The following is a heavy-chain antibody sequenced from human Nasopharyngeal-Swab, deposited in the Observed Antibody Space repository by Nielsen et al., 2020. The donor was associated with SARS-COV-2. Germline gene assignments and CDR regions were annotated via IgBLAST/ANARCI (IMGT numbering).Heavy chain of an antibody. J-gene: IGHJ4*02. D-gene: IGHD5-18*01. V-gene: IGHV1-69*06. CDR2: IIPIFGTA. CDR1: AGSFSSYA. CDR3: ASPGGYSYFGY. Sequence: SVQVSCKASAGSFSSYAISWVGQAPGQGLEWMGGIIPIFGTANYAQKFQGRVTITADKSTSTAYMELSSLRSEDTAVYYCASPGGYSYFGYWGQGTLVTVSS.